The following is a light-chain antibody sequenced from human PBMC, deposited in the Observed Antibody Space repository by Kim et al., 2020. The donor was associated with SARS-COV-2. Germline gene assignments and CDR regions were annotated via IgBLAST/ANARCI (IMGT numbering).Light chain of an antibody. Sequence: SSELTQDPAVSVALGQTVRITCQGDSLRSYYASWXQQKPGQAPVLVIYGKNNRPSGIPDRFSGSSSGNTASLTITGAQAEDEADYYCNSRDSSGNHRFGG. CDR2: GKN. CDR3: NSRDSSGNHR. J-gene: IGLJ3*02. CDR1: SLRSYY. V-gene: IGLV3-19*01.